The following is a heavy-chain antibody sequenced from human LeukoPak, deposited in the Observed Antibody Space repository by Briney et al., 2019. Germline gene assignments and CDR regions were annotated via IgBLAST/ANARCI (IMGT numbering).Heavy chain of an antibody. J-gene: IGHJ4*02. CDR1: GYSFTTYG. V-gene: IGHV1-18*01. CDR2: ISANNNNT. Sequence: ASVKVSCKASGYSFTTYGISWVRQAPGQGLEWMGWISANNNNTDNVQKLQGRVTMTTDTSTSTAYMELRSLRSDDTAVYYCARADYRFDYWGQGTLVTVSS. CDR3: ARADYRFDY. D-gene: IGHD4-11*01.